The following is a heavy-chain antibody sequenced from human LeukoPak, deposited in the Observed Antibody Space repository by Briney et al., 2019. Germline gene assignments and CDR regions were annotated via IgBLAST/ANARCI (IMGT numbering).Heavy chain of an antibody. V-gene: IGHV3-23*01. CDR2: ITAIDGRT. Sequence: GGSLRLPCVASGFTFCSTTMGWVRQAPGRGLEWVASITAIDGRTYYADSVRGRFTISRDNAKNSLYLQMSNLRAEDTAVYFCARGGGLDVWGQGATVTVSS. J-gene: IGHJ6*02. D-gene: IGHD3-16*01. CDR1: GFTFCSTT. CDR3: ARGGGLDV.